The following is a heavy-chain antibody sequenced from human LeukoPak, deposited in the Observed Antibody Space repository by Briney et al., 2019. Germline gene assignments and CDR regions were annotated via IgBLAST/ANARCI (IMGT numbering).Heavy chain of an antibody. CDR2: ISSSSGTI. CDR3: VRVHSTSWGY. CDR1: GFTFSTYS. Sequence: GGSLRLSCAGSGFTFSTYSMNWVRQAPGKGLEWVSYISSSSGTIYYADSVKGRFTISRDNAENSLYLQMNSLRAEDTAVYYCVRVHSTSWGYWGQGTLVTVSS. J-gene: IGHJ4*02. V-gene: IGHV3-48*01. D-gene: IGHD6-13*01.